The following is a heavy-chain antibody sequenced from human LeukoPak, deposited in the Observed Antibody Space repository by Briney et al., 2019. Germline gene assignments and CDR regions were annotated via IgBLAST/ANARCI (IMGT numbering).Heavy chain of an antibody. CDR2: ISSNGGST. CDR3: ARTNRDGSYYYFDY. V-gene: IGHV3-64*01. D-gene: IGHD1-26*01. Sequence: GGSLRLSCVASGFTFSSYAMHWVRQAPGKGLEYVSAISSNGGSTYYANSVKGRFTISRDNSKNTLYLQMGSLRAEDMAVYYCARTNRDGSYYYFDYWGQGTLVTVSS. J-gene: IGHJ4*02. CDR1: GFTFSSYA.